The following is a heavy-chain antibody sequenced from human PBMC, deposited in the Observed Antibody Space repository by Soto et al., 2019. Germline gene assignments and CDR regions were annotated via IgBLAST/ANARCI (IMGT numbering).Heavy chain of an antibody. J-gene: IGHJ4*02. CDR3: ARETDYYGSGSYSDY. V-gene: IGHV4-34*01. Sequence: SETLSLTCAVYGGSFSGYYWSWIRQPPGKGLEWIGEINHSGSTNYNPSLKSRVTISVDTSKNQFSLKLSSVTAADTAVYYCARETDYYGSGSYSDYWGQGTLVTVSS. D-gene: IGHD3-10*01. CDR1: GGSFSGYY. CDR2: INHSGST.